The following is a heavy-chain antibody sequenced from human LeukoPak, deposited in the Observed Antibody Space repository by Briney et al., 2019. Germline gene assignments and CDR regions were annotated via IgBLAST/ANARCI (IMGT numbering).Heavy chain of an antibody. CDR3: AKDGGGSLEWLPPMDV. J-gene: IGHJ6*02. CDR1: GFTFSSHA. D-gene: IGHD3-3*01. V-gene: IGHV3-23*01. Sequence: GGSLGLSCAASGFTFSSHAMGWVRQAPGKGLEWVSSIIANGGSTYYGDSVKGRFTISRDNSKNTLYLQMNSLRAEDTAVYYCAKDGGGSLEWLPPMDVWGQGTMVTVS. CDR2: IIANGGST.